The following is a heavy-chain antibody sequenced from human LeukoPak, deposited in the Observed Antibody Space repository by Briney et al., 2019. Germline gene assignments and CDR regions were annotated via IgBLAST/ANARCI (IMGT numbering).Heavy chain of an antibody. J-gene: IGHJ5*02. V-gene: IGHV4-39*01. CDR1: GGSISSSSYY. D-gene: IGHD3-10*01. Sequence: SETLSLTCTVSGGSISSSSYYWGWIRQPPGKGLEWLGSIYYSGSTYYNPSLKSRVTISVDTSKNQFSLKLSSVTAADTAVYYCARHRQLWFGVVNWFDPWGQGTLVTVSS. CDR3: ARHRQLWFGVVNWFDP. CDR2: IYYSGST.